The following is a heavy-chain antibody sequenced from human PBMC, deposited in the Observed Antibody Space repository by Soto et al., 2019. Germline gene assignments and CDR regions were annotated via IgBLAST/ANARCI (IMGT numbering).Heavy chain of an antibody. J-gene: IGHJ4*02. D-gene: IGHD2-21*02. V-gene: IGHV4-59*01. CDR3: ARAAPNCGGDCYDW. CDR1: GGSINGYY. CDR2: VYSSGNT. Sequence: QVQLQESGPGLVKPSETLSLTCTVSGGSINGYYWSWIRQPPGKGLEWIAYVYSSGNTNYNPSLKRRVSISVDASNNQVSLKVSSVTAADTVVYYCARAAPNCGGDCYDWWGQGTLVTVSS.